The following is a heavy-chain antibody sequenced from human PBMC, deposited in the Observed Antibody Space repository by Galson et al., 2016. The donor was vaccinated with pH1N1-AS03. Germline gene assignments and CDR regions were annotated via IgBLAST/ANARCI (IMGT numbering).Heavy chain of an antibody. Sequence: SLRLSCAASGFTFTTCAMTWVRQAPGKGLEWVSTISASGGSTFYADSVKGRFTISRDNSKNSLYLQMNSLRAEDAAVYYCAKDLTAVAGKWFDGVDPWGQGTLVTVSS. J-gene: IGHJ5*02. D-gene: IGHD6-19*01. CDR1: GFTFTTCA. CDR2: ISASGGST. V-gene: IGHV3-23*01. CDR3: AKDLTAVAGKWFDGVDP.